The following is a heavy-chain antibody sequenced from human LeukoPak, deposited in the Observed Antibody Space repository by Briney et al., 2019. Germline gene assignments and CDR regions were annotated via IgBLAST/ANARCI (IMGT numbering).Heavy chain of an antibody. CDR1: GGSISSSSYY. CDR2: IYYSGST. J-gene: IGHJ5*02. Sequence: PSETLSLTCTVSGGSISSSSYYWGWIRQPPGKGLEWIGSIYYSGSTYYNPSLKSRVTISVDTSKNQFSLKLSSVTAADTAVYYCARTIAAAGTRWFDPWGQGTLVTVSS. CDR3: ARTIAAAGTRWFDP. D-gene: IGHD6-13*01. V-gene: IGHV4-39*07.